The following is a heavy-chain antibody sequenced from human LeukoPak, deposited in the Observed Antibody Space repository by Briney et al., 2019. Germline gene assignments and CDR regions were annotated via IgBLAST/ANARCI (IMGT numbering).Heavy chain of an antibody. J-gene: IGHJ6*02. D-gene: IGHD3-10*01. V-gene: IGHV3-48*01. CDR2: ISSSSSTI. Sequence: GGSLRLSCAASGFTFSSYSMNWVRQAPGKGLEWVSYISSSSSTIYYADSVKGRFTISRDNSKNTLYLQMNSLRAEDTAVYYCAKDIKRITMVRGPGGYYYGMDVWGQGTSVTVSS. CDR3: AKDIKRITMVRGPGGYYYGMDV. CDR1: GFTFSSYS.